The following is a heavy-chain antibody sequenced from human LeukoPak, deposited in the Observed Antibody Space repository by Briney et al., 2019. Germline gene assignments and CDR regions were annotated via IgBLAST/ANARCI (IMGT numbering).Heavy chain of an antibody. D-gene: IGHD1-26*01. CDR1: GFTFSSYA. CDR3: AKRSYDSDYYGMDV. Sequence: GGSLRLSCAASGFTFSSYAMSWVRQAPGKGLEWVSAISGSGGSTYYADSVKGRFTISRDNSKNTLYLQMNSLRAEDTAVYYCAKRSYDSDYYGMDVWGQGPRVTVPS. CDR2: ISGSGGST. J-gene: IGHJ6*02. V-gene: IGHV3-23*01.